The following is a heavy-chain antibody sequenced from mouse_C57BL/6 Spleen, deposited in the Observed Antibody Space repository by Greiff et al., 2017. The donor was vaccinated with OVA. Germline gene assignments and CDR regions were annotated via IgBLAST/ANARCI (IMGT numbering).Heavy chain of an antibody. CDR2: ISSGSSTI. CDR1: GFTFSDYG. D-gene: IGHD4-1*01. V-gene: IGHV5-17*01. Sequence: EVQGVESGGGLVKPGGSLKLSCAASGFTFSDYGMHWVRQAPEKGLEWVAYISSGSSTIYYADTVKGRFTISRDNAKNTLFLQMTSLRSEDTAMYYCARGLGRFAYWGQGTLVTVSA. CDR3: ARGLGRFAY. J-gene: IGHJ3*01.